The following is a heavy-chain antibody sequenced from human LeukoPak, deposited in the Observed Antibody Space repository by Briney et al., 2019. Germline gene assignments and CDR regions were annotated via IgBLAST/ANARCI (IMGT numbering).Heavy chain of an antibody. CDR2: TYPGGSDT. CDR1: GYSFTSYR. D-gene: IGHD3-16*01. J-gene: IGHJ5*02. CDR3: ARRGGNWLDP. Sequence: GESLKISCKGSGYSFTSYRIGWVRQTPGKGLELMGITYPGGSDTTYSPSFEGQVTISADRSISTAYLQWDSLKASDTAMYYCARRGGNWLDPWGQGTLVTVSS. V-gene: IGHV5-51*01.